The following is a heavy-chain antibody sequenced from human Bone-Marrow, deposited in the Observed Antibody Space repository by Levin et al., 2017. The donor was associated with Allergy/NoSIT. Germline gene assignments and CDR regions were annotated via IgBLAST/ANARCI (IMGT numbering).Heavy chain of an antibody. V-gene: IGHV3-30*18. CDR3: AKERVGRYSSSWYRTRDYYYYGMDV. D-gene: IGHD6-13*01. CDR2: ISYDGSNK. J-gene: IGHJ6*02. CDR1: GFTFSSYG. Sequence: GESLKISCAASGFTFSSYGMHWVRQAPGKGLEWVAVISYDGSNKYYADSVKGRFTISRDNSKNTLYLQMNSLRAEDTAVYYCAKERVGRYSSSWYRTRDYYYYGMDVWGQGTTVTVSS.